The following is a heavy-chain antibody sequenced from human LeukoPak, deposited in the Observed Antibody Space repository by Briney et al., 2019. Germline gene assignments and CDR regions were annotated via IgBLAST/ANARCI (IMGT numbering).Heavy chain of an antibody. D-gene: IGHD1-26*01. Sequence: PGGSLRLSCAASGFTFSSYAMSWVRQAPGKGLEWVSAISGSGGSTYYADSVKGRFTISRDNSKNTLYLQMNSLRAEDTAVYYCARDHGGGSYGLFDYWGQGTLVTVSS. CDR3: ARDHGGGSYGLFDY. CDR1: GFTFSSYA. CDR2: ISGSGGST. V-gene: IGHV3-23*01. J-gene: IGHJ4*02.